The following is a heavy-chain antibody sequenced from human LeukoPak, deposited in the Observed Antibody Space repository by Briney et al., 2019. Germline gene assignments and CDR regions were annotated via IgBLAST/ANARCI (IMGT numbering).Heavy chain of an antibody. Sequence: ASVKVSCKASSYSFNRYGISWVRQAPGQGLEWMGWISGYNGNTNYAQKFLGRVSMTADTSTSTAYMELRSLTSDDTAVYYCARSGRGAYYYFDLWGQGTLVTVSS. CDR1: SYSFNRYG. J-gene: IGHJ4*02. V-gene: IGHV1-18*01. CDR3: ARSGRGAYYYFDL. D-gene: IGHD5-12*01. CDR2: ISGYNGNT.